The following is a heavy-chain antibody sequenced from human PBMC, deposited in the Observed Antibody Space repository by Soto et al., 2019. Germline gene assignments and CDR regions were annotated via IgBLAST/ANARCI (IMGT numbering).Heavy chain of an antibody. J-gene: IGHJ4*02. CDR1: GGSFSGYF. CDR2: INHSGTT. Sequence: SETLSLTCAVCGGSFSGYFWSWFRQPPGKGLEWIGEINHSGTTNYNPSLKSRVTISVDTSKNQFSLNVNSLTAADTAIYYCARGPLWFGESWGQGTLVTVSS. V-gene: IGHV4-34*01. CDR3: ARGPLWFGES. D-gene: IGHD3-10*01.